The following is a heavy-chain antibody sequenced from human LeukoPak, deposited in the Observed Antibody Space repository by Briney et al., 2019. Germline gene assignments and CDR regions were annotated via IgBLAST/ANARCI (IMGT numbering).Heavy chain of an antibody. V-gene: IGHV1-69*05. CDR3: ASREGGILYFDY. CDR1: GGTFSSYA. CDR2: IIPIFGTA. J-gene: IGHJ4*02. Sequence: SVKVSYKASGGTFSSYAISWVRQAPGQGLEWMGRIIPIFGTANYAQKLQGRVTMTTDTSTSTAYMELRSLRSDDTAVYYCASREGGILYFDYWGQGTLVTVSS. D-gene: IGHD2-15*01.